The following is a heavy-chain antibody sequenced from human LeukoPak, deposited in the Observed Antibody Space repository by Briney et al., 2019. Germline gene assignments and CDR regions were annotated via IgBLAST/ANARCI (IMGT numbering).Heavy chain of an antibody. CDR1: GGSISSYY. CDR2: IYYSGST. Sequence: SETLSLTCTVSGGSISSYYWSWIRQPPGKGLEWIGYIYYSGSTNYNPSLKSRVTISVDTSKNQFSLKLSSVTAADTAVYYCARGYGYGAVDYWGQGTLVTVSS. D-gene: IGHD5-18*01. V-gene: IGHV4-59*01. CDR3: ARGYGYGAVDY. J-gene: IGHJ4*02.